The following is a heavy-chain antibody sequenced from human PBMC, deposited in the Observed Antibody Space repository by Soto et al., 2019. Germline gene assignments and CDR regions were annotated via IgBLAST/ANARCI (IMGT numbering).Heavy chain of an antibody. CDR2: IIPIFGTA. J-gene: IGHJ5*02. D-gene: IGHD3-16*01. Sequence: QVQLVQSGAEVKKPGSSVKVSCKASGGTFSSYAISWVRQAPGQGLEWMGGIIPIFGTANYAQKFQGRVTITADESTSTAYMERSSLRSEDTAVYYCAREGRGAMGQNWFDPWGQGTLVTDSS. CDR3: AREGRGAMGQNWFDP. CDR1: GGTFSSYA. V-gene: IGHV1-69*12.